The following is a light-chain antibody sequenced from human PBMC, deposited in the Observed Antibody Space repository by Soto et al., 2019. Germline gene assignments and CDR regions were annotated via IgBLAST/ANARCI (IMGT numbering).Light chain of an antibody. CDR1: SSDVGGSNY. CDR3: SSYTSSSTYV. CDR2: DVS. Sequence: QSALTQPASVSVSPGQSITISCTGTSSDVGGSNYVSWYQQHQGKAPKLIIFDVSHRPSGFSNRFSGSKSGNTASLTISGLQAEDEADYYCSSYTSSSTYVFGTGTKVTVL. V-gene: IGLV2-14*03. J-gene: IGLJ1*01.